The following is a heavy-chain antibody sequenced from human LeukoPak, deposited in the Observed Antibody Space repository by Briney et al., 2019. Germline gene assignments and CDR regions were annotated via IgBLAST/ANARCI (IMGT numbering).Heavy chain of an antibody. D-gene: IGHD6-13*01. Sequence: ASVKVSCKASGYTFTSYAMNWVRQAPGQGLEWMGWINTNTGNPTYAQGFTGRFVFSLDTSVSTAYLRISSLKAEDTAVYYCARDRYSSSPRGYYGMDVWGQGTTVTVSS. J-gene: IGHJ6*02. CDR2: INTNTGNP. CDR1: GYTFTSYA. CDR3: ARDRYSSSPRGYYGMDV. V-gene: IGHV7-4-1*02.